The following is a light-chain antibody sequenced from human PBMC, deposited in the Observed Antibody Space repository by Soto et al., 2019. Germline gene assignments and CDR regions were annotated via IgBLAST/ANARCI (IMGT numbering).Light chain of an antibody. CDR1: QSVSSTY. CDR3: QQYGSSPVT. J-gene: IGKJ2*01. CDR2: GAS. V-gene: IGKV3-20*01. Sequence: EIVLTQSPGTLSLSPGERATLSCRASQSVSSTYLAWYQHKPGQAPRLLTYGASNRATGIPDRFSGSGSVTDFTLTISRLEPEDFALYYCQQYGSSPVTFGQGTKLEIK.